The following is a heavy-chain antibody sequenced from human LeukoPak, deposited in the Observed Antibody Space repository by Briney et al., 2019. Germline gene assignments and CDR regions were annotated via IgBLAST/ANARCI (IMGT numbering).Heavy chain of an antibody. CDR2: ITGSSGSI. CDR1: GFTFSSYW. CDR3: ATDLQSFDY. V-gene: IGHV3-48*02. J-gene: IGHJ4*02. Sequence: GGSLRLSCAVSGFTFSSYWMSWVRQAPGKGLEWVSHITGSSGSIYYADSVKGRFTISRDNAKNSLYLQMNSLGDEDTAVYYCATDLQSFDYWGQGTLVTVSS.